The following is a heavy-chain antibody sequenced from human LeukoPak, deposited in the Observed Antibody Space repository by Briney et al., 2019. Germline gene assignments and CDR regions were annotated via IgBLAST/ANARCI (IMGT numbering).Heavy chain of an antibody. V-gene: IGHV3-30*02. J-gene: IGHJ4*02. Sequence: GGSLRLSCAASGFTFSNYGMHWVRQAPGKGLEWVAFMRYDGSNKYYADSVKGRFPISRDNSKNTLYLQMNSLRAADTAVYYCAKDKASSADYWGQGTLVTVSS. CDR1: GFTFSNYG. CDR2: MRYDGSNK. D-gene: IGHD6-6*01. CDR3: AKDKASSADY.